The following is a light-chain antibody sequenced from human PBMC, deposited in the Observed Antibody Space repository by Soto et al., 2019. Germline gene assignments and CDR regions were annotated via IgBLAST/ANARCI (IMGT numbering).Light chain of an antibody. Sequence: QAVVTQEPSFSVSPGGTVTLTCGLTSGSVSTTYYPSWYQQTPGQAPRTLIYSTNIRSSGVPDRFSGSILGNKAALTITGAQADDESDYHCMLYMGGVLAVFGGGTKVTVL. CDR3: MLYMGGVLAV. V-gene: IGLV8-61*01. CDR1: SGSVSTTYY. J-gene: IGLJ2*01. CDR2: STN.